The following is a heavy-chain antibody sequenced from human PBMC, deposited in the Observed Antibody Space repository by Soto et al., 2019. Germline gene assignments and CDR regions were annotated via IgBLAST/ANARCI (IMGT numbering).Heavy chain of an antibody. V-gene: IGHV1-3*01. CDR1: GYTFSAYT. CDR2: INAGSGNT. Sequence: QAQLVQSGAEMKKPGASVKVSCKATGYTFSAYTMNWVRQAPGQSLEWMGWINAGSGNTKNSQNFQGRVTITRDTSASTVYMELTGLTSEDTAVYYCARDTETLGPRANDALDIWGQGTRSPSLQ. CDR3: ARDTETLGPRANDALDI. J-gene: IGHJ3*02. D-gene: IGHD3-3*02.